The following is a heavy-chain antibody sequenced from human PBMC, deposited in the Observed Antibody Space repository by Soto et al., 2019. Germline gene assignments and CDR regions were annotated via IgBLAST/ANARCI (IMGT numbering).Heavy chain of an antibody. CDR1: GFTFTSSA. Sequence: SVKVSCKASGFTFTSSAVQWVRQARGQRLEWIGWIVVGSGNTNYAQKFQERVTITRDMSTSTAYMELSSLRSEDTAVYYCAAVAGTYDTPYYYYYYGMDVWXQGTTVTVSS. CDR3: AAVAGTYDTPYYYYYYGMDV. V-gene: IGHV1-58*01. D-gene: IGHD1-1*01. J-gene: IGHJ6*02. CDR2: IVVGSGNT.